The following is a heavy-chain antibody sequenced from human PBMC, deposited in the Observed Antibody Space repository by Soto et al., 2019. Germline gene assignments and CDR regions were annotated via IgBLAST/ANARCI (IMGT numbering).Heavy chain of an antibody. Sequence: QVQLQESGPGLVKPSETLSLTCTVSGGSISSYYWSWLRQPPGKGLEWIGYIYYSGSTNYNPSLNGRVTRSVDTSKNQFSLKLSYVTAADTAVYYCATSVAGTLRYFDIWGRGTLVTVSS. CDR1: GGSISSYY. CDR3: ATSVAGTLRYFDI. D-gene: IGHD6-19*01. J-gene: IGHJ2*01. CDR2: IYYSGST. V-gene: IGHV4-59*08.